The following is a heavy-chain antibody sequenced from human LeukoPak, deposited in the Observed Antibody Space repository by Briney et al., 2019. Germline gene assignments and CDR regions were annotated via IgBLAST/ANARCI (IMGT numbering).Heavy chain of an antibody. CDR2: ISAYNGNT. V-gene: IGHV1-18*01. D-gene: IGHD3-22*01. CDR3: ARDPPDYYDSSGYYSSDY. CDR1: GYTFTSYG. J-gene: IGHJ4*02. Sequence: ASVKVSCKASGYTFTSYGISWVRQAPGQGLEWMGWISAYNGNTNYAQKLQGRVTMTTDTSTSTAYMELRSLRSDDTAVYYCARDPPDYYDSSGYYSSDYWGQGTLVTVSS.